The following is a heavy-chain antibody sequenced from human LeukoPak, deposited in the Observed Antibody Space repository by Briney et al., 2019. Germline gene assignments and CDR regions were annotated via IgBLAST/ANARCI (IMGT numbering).Heavy chain of an antibody. Sequence: GGSLRLSCAASGFTFSDYGMHWVRQAPGKGLEWVAVISYDGNNKYYADSVKGRFTISRDNSKNTLSLQMNSLRTEDTAVYYCAKDSYGMDVWGQGTTVTVSS. CDR3: AKDSYGMDV. V-gene: IGHV3-30*18. J-gene: IGHJ6*02. CDR2: ISYDGNNK. CDR1: GFTFSDYG.